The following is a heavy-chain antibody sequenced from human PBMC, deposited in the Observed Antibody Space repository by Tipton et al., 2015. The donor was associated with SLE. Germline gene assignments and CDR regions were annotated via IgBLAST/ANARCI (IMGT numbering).Heavy chain of an antibody. Sequence: TLSLTCTVSGGSINSYYWSWIRQPPGKGLEWIGYIYYSGSTNYNPSLKSRVTISIDTAKNHFSLNLTSVTTADTAVYYCARDRTGDGPPRGYWGQGTLVTVSS. D-gene: IGHD3-16*01. CDR3: ARDRTGDGPPRGY. J-gene: IGHJ4*02. CDR2: IYYSGST. V-gene: IGHV4-59*01. CDR1: GGSINSYY.